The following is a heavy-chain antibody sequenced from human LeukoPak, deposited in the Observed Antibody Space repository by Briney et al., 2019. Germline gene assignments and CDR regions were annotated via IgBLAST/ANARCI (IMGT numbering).Heavy chain of an antibody. V-gene: IGHV4-59*08. CDR3: ARVGPFYYYDSSGYYSFDY. CDR1: GCSITSYY. J-gene: IGHJ4*02. D-gene: IGHD3-22*01. Sequence: SETLSLTCTVSGCSITSYYWSWIRQPPGKGLEWIGYIHYSGSTNYNPSLKSRVTISVDTSKNQFSLKLSSVTAADTAVYYCARVGPFYYYDSSGYYSFDYWGQGTLVTVSS. CDR2: IHYSGST.